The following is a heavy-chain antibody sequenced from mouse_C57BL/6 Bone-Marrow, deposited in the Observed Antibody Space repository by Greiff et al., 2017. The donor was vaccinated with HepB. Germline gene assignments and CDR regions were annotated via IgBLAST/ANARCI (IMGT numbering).Heavy chain of an antibody. V-gene: IGHV5-6*01. D-gene: IGHD2-5*01. CDR3: ARHSNLYAMDY. CDR2: ISSGGSYT. J-gene: IGHJ4*01. Sequence: EVQVVESGGDLVKPGGSLKLSCAASGFTFSSYGMSWVRQTPDKRLEWVATISSGGSYTYYPDSVKGRFTISRDNAKNTLYLQMSSLKSEDTAMYYCARHSNLYAMDYWGQGTSVTVSS. CDR1: GFTFSSYG.